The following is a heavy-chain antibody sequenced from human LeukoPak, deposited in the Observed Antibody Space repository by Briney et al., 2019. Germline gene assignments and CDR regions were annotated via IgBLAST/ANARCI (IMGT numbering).Heavy chain of an antibody. CDR1: GFTFSNSG. J-gene: IGHJ4*02. Sequence: PGKSLRLSCAASGFTFSNSGMHWVRQAPGKGLEWVAVISYDGSNKYYADSVKGRFTISRDNSKNTLYLQMNSLKPEDTAVYYCARVAEAAAFDSWGQGTLVTVSS. V-gene: IGHV3-30*03. D-gene: IGHD6-13*01. CDR3: ARVAEAAAFDS. CDR2: ISYDGSNK.